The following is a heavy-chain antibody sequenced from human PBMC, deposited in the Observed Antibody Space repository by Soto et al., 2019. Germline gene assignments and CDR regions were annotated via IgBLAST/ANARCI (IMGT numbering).Heavy chain of an antibody. J-gene: IGHJ6*03. Sequence: PGGCPRLSCASSGLIFSSYDMHWVRQATRKSQERVSAIGTVSDTYYPGSVKGRFTISRENAKNYFYLQMNSLRAGDTAVYYCARGLRLYVFWSGYTRSEDYYMDVWGKGTTVTVSS. D-gene: IGHD3-3*01. CDR1: GLIFSSYD. V-gene: IGHV3-13*04. CDR3: ARGLRLYVFWSGYTRSEDYYMDV. CDR2: IGTVSDT.